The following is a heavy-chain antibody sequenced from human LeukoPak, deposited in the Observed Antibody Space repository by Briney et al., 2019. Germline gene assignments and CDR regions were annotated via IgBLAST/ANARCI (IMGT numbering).Heavy chain of an antibody. J-gene: IGHJ3*02. V-gene: IGHV3-7*01. Sequence: GGSLRLSCAASGFTFSSYWMSWVRQAPGKGLKWVANIKQDGSEKYYVDSVKGRFTISRDNAKNSLYLQMNSLRAEDTAVYYCARDFVTGDDAFDIWGQGTVVTVSS. CDR3: ARDFVTGDDAFDI. D-gene: IGHD7-27*01. CDR2: IKQDGSEK. CDR1: GFTFSSYW.